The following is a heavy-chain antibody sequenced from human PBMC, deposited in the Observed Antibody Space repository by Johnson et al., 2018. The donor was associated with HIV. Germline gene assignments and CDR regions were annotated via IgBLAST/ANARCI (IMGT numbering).Heavy chain of an antibody. J-gene: IGHJ3*02. CDR2: ISYDGSNK. CDR3: ASEYSYGSHDAFDI. D-gene: IGHD5-18*01. CDR1: GFTFSSYA. V-gene: IGHV3-30*04. Sequence: QVQLVESGGGLIQPGGSLRLSCAASGFTFSSYAMLWVRQAPGKGLEWVAVISYDGSNKYYADSVKGRFTISRDNSKNTLYLQMNSLRAEDTAVYYCASEYSYGSHDAFDIWGQGTMVTVSS.